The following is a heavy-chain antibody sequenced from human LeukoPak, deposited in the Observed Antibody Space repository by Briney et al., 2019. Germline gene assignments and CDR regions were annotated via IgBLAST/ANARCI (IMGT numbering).Heavy chain of an antibody. V-gene: IGHV1-69*05. CDR1: GGTFSSYA. CDR3: ATDIVVVPAATGGGGY. Sequence: SVKVSCKASGGTFSSYAINWVRQAPGQGLEWMGGIIPIFGTANYAQKFQGRVTITTDESTSTAYMELSRLRSDDTAVYYCATDIVVVPAATGGGGYWGQGTLVTVSS. J-gene: IGHJ4*02. D-gene: IGHD2-2*01. CDR2: IIPIFGTA.